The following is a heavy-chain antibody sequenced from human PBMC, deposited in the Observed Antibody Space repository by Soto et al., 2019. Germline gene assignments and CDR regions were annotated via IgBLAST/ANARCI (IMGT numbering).Heavy chain of an antibody. CDR1: GFTFSSYA. D-gene: IGHD3-10*01. CDR3: AREELLWFGELFNYYYGMDV. Sequence: QVQLVESGGGVVQPGRSLRLSCAASGFTFSSYAMHWVRQAPGKGLEWVAVISYDGSNKYYADSVKGRFTISRDNSKNTLYLQMNSLRAEVTAVYYCAREELLWFGELFNYYYGMDVWGQGTTVTVSS. CDR2: ISYDGSNK. J-gene: IGHJ6*02. V-gene: IGHV3-30-3*01.